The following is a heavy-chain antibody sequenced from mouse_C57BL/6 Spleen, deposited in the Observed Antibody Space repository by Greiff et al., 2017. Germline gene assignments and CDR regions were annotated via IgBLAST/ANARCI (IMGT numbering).Heavy chain of an antibody. CDR2: INPNNGGT. Sequence: EVQLQQSGPELVKPGASVKMSCKASGYTFTDYNMHWVKQSHGKSLEWIGYINPNNGGTSYNQKFKGKATLTVNKSSSTAYMELRSLTSEDSAVYYCVSYSNYPYFDYWGQGTTLTVSS. V-gene: IGHV1-22*01. J-gene: IGHJ2*01. CDR1: GYTFTDYN. D-gene: IGHD2-5*01. CDR3: VSYSNYPYFDY.